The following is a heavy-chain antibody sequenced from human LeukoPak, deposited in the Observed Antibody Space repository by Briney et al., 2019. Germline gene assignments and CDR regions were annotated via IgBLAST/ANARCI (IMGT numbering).Heavy chain of an antibody. CDR1: GYTFTTYY. D-gene: IGHD3/OR15-3a*01. CDR3: ARDLRQQLILGWLDP. Sequence: GASVKVSCKASGYTFTTYYIHWVRQAPGQAPEWMGWINPNGGGTSYARNFQGRVTMTRDTSITTAYMELSSLTFDDTVVYYCARDLRQQLILGWLDPWGQGTLVSVS. V-gene: IGHV1-2*02. CDR2: INPNGGGT. J-gene: IGHJ5*02.